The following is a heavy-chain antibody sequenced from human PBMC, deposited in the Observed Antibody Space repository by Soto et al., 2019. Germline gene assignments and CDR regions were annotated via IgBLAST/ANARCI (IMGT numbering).Heavy chain of an antibody. Sequence: QVQLVESGGGVVQPGRSLRLSCAASGFTFSSYGMHWVRQAPGKGLEWVAVIWYDGRNKYYADSVKGRFTISRDNSKNTLYLQMNSLRAEDTAVYYCARAKEYSTYYFDYWGQGTLVTGSS. CDR3: ARAKEYSTYYFDY. CDR1: GFTFSSYG. V-gene: IGHV3-33*01. J-gene: IGHJ4*02. CDR2: IWYDGRNK. D-gene: IGHD6-6*01.